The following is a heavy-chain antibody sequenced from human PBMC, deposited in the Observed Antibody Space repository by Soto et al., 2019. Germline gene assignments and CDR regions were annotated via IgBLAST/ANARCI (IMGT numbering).Heavy chain of an antibody. CDR1: GYSFASYG. Sequence: ASVKVSCKASGYSFASYGISWVRRAPGQGLEWMGWISPYNGHTQFVQRFQGRVSMTTDTSTKTAYMELRNLRSDDTAHYYCARDLTIVPATHPRLENYGMDVWGQGTTVTVSS. D-gene: IGHD2-2*01. CDR3: ARDLTIVPATHPRLENYGMDV. V-gene: IGHV1-18*01. J-gene: IGHJ6*02. CDR2: ISPYNGHT.